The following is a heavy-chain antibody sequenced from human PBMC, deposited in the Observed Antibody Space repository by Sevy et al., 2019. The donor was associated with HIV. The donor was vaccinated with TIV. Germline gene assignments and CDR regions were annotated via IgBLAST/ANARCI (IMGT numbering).Heavy chain of an antibody. CDR1: GFTFGDYA. J-gene: IGHJ4*02. V-gene: IGHV3-49*04. CDR2: IRSKAYGGTT. Sequence: GGSLRLSCTASGFTFGDYAMSWVRQAPGKGLEWAGFIRSKAYGGTTEYAASLKGRFTISRDDSKSIAYLQMNSLKTEDTAVYYCTRVETIIVVVPAAIPHDYWAREPWSPSPQ. D-gene: IGHD2-2*01. CDR3: TRVETIIVVVPAAIPHDY.